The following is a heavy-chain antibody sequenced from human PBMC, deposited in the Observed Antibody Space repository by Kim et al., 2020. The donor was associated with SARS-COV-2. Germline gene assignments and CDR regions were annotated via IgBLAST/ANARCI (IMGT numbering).Heavy chain of an antibody. V-gene: IGHV3-11*01. J-gene: IGHJ4*02. CDR2: ISTRGKNI. CDR1: GFSFSDSY. D-gene: IGHD5-12*01. Sequence: GGSLRLSCAASGFSFSDSYMNWVRQAPGKGLEWVSFISTRGKNIFYADSVEGRFTISRDNAKNSLYLQMNYLRDEDTAVYYCARSGNGYNAFGIWGQGGLLPVSS. CDR3: ARSGNGYNAFGI.